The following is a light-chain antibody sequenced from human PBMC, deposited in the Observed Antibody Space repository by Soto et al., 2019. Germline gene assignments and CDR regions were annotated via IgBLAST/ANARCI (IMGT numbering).Light chain of an antibody. Sequence: EIVMTQSPATLSVSPGERATLSCRASQSVSNNLAWYQQKPGQAPRLLIYSASSRATGIPARFSGSASGTEFTLTISSLQSEDFAVYYCQQYNEWPLTFGVGTMVETK. J-gene: IGKJ4*01. CDR1: QSVSNN. CDR2: SAS. CDR3: QQYNEWPLT. V-gene: IGKV3-15*01.